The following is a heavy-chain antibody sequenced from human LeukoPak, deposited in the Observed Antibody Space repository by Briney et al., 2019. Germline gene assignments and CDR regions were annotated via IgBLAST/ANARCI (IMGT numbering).Heavy chain of an antibody. CDR3: ASVLWFGELLSPYLDY. V-gene: IGHV1-69*05. CDR1: GGTFSSYA. CDR2: IIPIFGTA. J-gene: IGHJ4*02. D-gene: IGHD3-10*01. Sequence: SVKVSCKASGGTFSSYAIGWVRQAPGQGLEWMGRIIPIFGTANYAQKFQGRVTITTDESTSTAYMELSSLRPEDTAVYYCASVLWFGELLSPYLDYWGQGTLVTVSS.